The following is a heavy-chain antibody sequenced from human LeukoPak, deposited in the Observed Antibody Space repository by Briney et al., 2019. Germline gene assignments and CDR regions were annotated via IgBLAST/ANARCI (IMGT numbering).Heavy chain of an antibody. V-gene: IGHV1-69*04. J-gene: IGHJ5*02. D-gene: IGHD6-13*01. Sequence: SVKVSCKASGGTFSSYAISWVRQAPGQGLEWMGRIIPILGIANYAQKFQGRVTITADKSTSTAYMELSSLRSEDTAVYYCARDRENRYSSSWYGNWFDPWGRGTLVTVSS. CDR3: ARDRENRYSSSWYGNWFDP. CDR1: GGTFSSYA. CDR2: IIPILGIA.